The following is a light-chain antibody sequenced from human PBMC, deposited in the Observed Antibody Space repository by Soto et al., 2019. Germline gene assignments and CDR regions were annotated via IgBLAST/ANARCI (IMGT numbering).Light chain of an antibody. CDR1: QSVSSSY. Sequence: IVLTQSPGTLSLSPGERATLSCRASQSVSSSYLAWYQQKPGQAPRLLIYGASSRATAIPDRFSGSGSGTDFTLTISRLEPEDFAVYYCQQYGSSPTWTFGQRTKVDIK. CDR3: QQYGSSPTWT. J-gene: IGKJ1*01. V-gene: IGKV3-20*01. CDR2: GAS.